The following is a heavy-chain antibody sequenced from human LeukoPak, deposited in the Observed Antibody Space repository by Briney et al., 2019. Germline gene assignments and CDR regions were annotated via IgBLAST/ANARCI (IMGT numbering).Heavy chain of an antibody. V-gene: IGHV3-30-3*01. Sequence: GGSLRLSCAASGFTFSNYAMHWVRQAPGKGLEWVAVISYDGRNKYYPDSVKGRFTISRDNSKNTLYLQMNSLRVEDTAVYYCARAPTVLVGYCSSSSCQADYWGQGTLVTVSS. CDR2: ISYDGRNK. CDR1: GFTFSNYA. CDR3: ARAPTVLVGYCSSSSCQADY. J-gene: IGHJ4*02. D-gene: IGHD2-2*01.